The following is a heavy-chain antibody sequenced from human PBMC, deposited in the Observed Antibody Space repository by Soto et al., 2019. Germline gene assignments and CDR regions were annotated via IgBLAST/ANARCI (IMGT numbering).Heavy chain of an antibody. D-gene: IGHD3-3*01. V-gene: IGHV4-39*01. CDR3: ASGVGRHYDFWSGYYSRPFDY. CDR1: GGSISSSSYY. CDR2: IYYSGST. J-gene: IGHJ4*02. Sequence: SETLSLTCTVSGGSISSSSYYWGWIRQPPGKGLERIGSIYYSGSTYYNPSLKSRVTISVDTSKNQFSLKLSSVTAADTAVYYCASGVGRHYDFWSGYYSRPFDYWGQGTLVTVSS.